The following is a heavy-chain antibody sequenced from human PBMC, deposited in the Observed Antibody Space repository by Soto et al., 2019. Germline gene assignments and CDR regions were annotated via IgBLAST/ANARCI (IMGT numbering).Heavy chain of an antibody. CDR1: GYSFTSYW. D-gene: IGHD3-22*01. CDR2: IDPGDSYT. J-gene: IGHJ6*02. CDR3: ARQSRYYYDSSGGMDV. Sequence: RGDSLKISCKGSGYSFTSYWISWVRQMPGKGLEWMGRIDPGDSYTNYSPSFQGHVTISADKSISTAYLQWSSLKASDTAMYYCARQSRYYYDSSGGMDVWGQGTTVTVSS. V-gene: IGHV5-10-1*01.